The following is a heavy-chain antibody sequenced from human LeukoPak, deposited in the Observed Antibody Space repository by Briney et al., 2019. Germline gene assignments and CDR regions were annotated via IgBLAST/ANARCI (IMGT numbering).Heavy chain of an antibody. D-gene: IGHD5-18*01. CDR1: GYSFTSYW. CDR3: ARQGQLGHDAFDI. CDR2: VYPGDSDT. J-gene: IGHJ3*02. V-gene: IGHV5-51*01. Sequence: GESLKISCKGSGYSFTSYWIGWVRQMPGEGLEWIGVVYPGDSDTRYSPSFQGQVTISADKSISTAYLQWSSLKASDTAMYYCARQGQLGHDAFDIWGQGTMVTVSS.